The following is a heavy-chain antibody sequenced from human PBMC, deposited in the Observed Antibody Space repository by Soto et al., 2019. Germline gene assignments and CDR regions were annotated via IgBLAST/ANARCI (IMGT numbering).Heavy chain of an antibody. CDR1: GYTFTSYD. D-gene: IGHD3-22*01. V-gene: IGHV1-8*01. CDR2: MNPNSGNT. CDR3: ARDGHDYYDSSGYFSFDP. J-gene: IGHJ5*02. Sequence: GASVKVSCKASGYTFTSYDINWVRQATGQGLEWMGWMNPNSGNTGYAQKFQGRVTMTRNTSISTAYMELSSLRSEDTAVYYCARDGHDYYDSSGYFSFDPWGQGTLVTVSS.